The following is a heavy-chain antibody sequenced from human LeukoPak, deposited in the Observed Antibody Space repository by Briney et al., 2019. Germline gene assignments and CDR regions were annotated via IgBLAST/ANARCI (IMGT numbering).Heavy chain of an antibody. J-gene: IGHJ5*02. CDR3: ASCYGSGSYNWFDP. D-gene: IGHD3-10*01. CDR1: GGSVSSGSYY. V-gene: IGHV4-61*01. Sequence: SETLSLTCTVSGGSVSSGSYYWSWIRQPPGKGLEWIGYIYYSGSTNYNPSLKSRVTISVDTSKNQFSLKLSSVTAADTAVYYCASCYGSGSYNWFDPWGQGTLVTVSS. CDR2: IYYSGST.